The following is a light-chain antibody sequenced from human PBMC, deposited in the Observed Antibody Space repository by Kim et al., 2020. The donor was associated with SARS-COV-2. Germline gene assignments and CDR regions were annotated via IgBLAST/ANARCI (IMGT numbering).Light chain of an antibody. J-gene: IGKJ1*01. CDR2: QAS. CDR3: QQYKSFRT. Sequence: SGSEGDTVAITCRASQSVSTWLAWYQQKPGKAPKLQIYQASTLESGVPSRFSGSGSGTEFTLTISSLQPDDIATYYCQQYKSFRTFGQGTKVDIK. V-gene: IGKV1-5*03. CDR1: QSVSTW.